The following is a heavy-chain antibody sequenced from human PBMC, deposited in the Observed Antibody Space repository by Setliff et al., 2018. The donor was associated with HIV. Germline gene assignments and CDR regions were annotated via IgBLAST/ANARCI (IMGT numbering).Heavy chain of an antibody. CDR2: INAGNGNT. CDR1: GYTFTSYT. D-gene: IGHD5-12*01. Sequence: ASVKVSCKSSGYTFTSYTMHWVRQAPGQRLEWMGRINAGNGNTKYSQKFQGRVTMTEDTSTDTGYMELSSLTSDDTAVYYCARGYSGYDSYYFDYWGQGTLVTVSS. CDR3: ARGYSGYDSYYFDY. V-gene: IGHV1-3*01. J-gene: IGHJ4*02.